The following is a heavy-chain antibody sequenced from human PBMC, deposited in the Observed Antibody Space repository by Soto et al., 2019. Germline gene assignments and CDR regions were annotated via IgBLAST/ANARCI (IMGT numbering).Heavy chain of an antibody. D-gene: IGHD6-19*01. J-gene: IGHJ5*02. V-gene: IGHV5-51*01. Sequence: PGESLKISCKGSGYSFTSYWIGWVRQMPGKGLEWVGIIYPDDSDTRYSPSFQGQVTISADKSINTAYLQWSSLKASDTAMYYCARRYSSAWYVLWFDPWGQGALVTVSS. CDR3: ARRYSSAWYVLWFDP. CDR2: IYPDDSDT. CDR1: GYSFTSYW.